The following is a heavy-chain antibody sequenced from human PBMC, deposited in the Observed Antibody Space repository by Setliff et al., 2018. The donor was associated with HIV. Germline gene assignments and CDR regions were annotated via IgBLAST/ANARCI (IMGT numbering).Heavy chain of an antibody. CDR1: GGPISSGSYY. CDR2: IYTSGST. V-gene: IGHV4-61*02. J-gene: IGHJ4*02. CDR3: ASRSSYVPLYYFGY. D-gene: IGHD3-16*01. Sequence: SETLSLTCTVSGGPISSGSYYWNWIRQPAGKGLEWIGRIYTSGSTNYNPSLKSRVTISVDTSKNQFSLKLSSVTAADTAVYYCASRSSYVPLYYFGYWGQGTLVTVSS.